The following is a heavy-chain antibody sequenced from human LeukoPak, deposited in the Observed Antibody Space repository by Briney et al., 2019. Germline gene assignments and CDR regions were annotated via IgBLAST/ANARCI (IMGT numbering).Heavy chain of an antibody. D-gene: IGHD4-17*01. CDR2: IIPIFGTA. CDR1: GGTFSSYA. J-gene: IGHJ5*02. V-gene: IGHV1-69*06. Sequence: ASVKVSCKASGGTFSSYAISWVRQAPGQGLEWMGGIIPIFGTAIYAQKFQGRVTMTEDTSTDTAYMELSSLRSEDTAVYYCATYYGDNWFDPWGQGTLVTVSS. CDR3: ATYYGDNWFDP.